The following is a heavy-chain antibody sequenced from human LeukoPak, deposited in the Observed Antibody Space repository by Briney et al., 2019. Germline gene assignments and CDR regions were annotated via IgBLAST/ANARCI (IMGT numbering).Heavy chain of an antibody. Sequence: ASVKVSCKASGYTFTSYGISWVRQAPGQGLEGMGWISAYNGNTNYAQKFQGRVTMTRNTSISTAYMELSSLRSEDTAVYYCARGRYGDSRDYWGQGTLVTVSS. CDR1: GYTFTSYG. J-gene: IGHJ4*02. CDR3: ARGRYGDSRDY. CDR2: ISAYNGNT. V-gene: IGHV1-18*01. D-gene: IGHD4-17*01.